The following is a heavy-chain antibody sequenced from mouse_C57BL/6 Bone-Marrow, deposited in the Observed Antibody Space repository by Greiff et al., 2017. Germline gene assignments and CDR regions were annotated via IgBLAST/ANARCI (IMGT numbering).Heavy chain of an antibody. J-gene: IGHJ2*01. Sequence: QVQLQQPGTELVKPGASVKLSCKASGYTFTSYWMHWVKQRPGQGLEWIGNINPSNGGTNYNEKFKGKATLTVDKSSSTAYMQLSSLTSEDSAVYYCARAGFTTLVADHWGQGTTLTVSS. CDR1: GYTFTSYW. V-gene: IGHV1-53*01. CDR2: INPSNGGT. CDR3: ARAGFTTLVADH. D-gene: IGHD1-1*01.